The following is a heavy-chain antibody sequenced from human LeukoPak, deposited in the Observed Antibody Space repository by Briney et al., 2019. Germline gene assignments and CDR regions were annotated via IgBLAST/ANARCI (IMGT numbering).Heavy chain of an antibody. CDR1: GFTFSSYD. Sequence: PGGSLRLSCAASGFTFSSYDMHWVRHATGKGLEWVSAIGTAGDTYYPGSVKGRFTISRENAKNSLYLQMNSLRAGDTAVYYCARAVGYSYGAFDYWGQGTLVTVSS. CDR2: IGTAGDT. D-gene: IGHD5-18*01. J-gene: IGHJ4*02. V-gene: IGHV3-13*01. CDR3: ARAVGYSYGAFDY.